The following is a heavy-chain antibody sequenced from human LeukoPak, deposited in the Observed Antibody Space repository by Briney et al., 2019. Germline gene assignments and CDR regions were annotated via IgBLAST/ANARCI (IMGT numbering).Heavy chain of an antibody. V-gene: IGHV1-2*02. CDR2: INPNSGGT. D-gene: IGHD4-11*01. CDR1: GYTFTGYY. CDR3: ARGVGVTTSCHDY. J-gene: IGHJ4*02. Sequence: ASVKVSCKASGYTFTGYYMHWVRQAPGQGLEWMGWINPNSGGTNYAQKFQGRVTMTRDTSTSTAYMELRSLRSDDTAVYYCARGVGVTTSCHDYWGQGTLVTVSS.